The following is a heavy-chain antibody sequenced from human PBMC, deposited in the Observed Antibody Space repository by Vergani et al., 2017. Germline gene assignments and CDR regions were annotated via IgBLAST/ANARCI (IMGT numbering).Heavy chain of an antibody. D-gene: IGHD4-17*01. V-gene: IGHV1-69-2*01. J-gene: IGHJ6*02. CDR2: VDPEDGET. CDR1: GYTFTDHY. Sequence: EVQLVQSGAEVKKPGATMKISCKVSGYTFTDHYMHWVKQAPGKGLEWMGLVDPEDGETIYAEKFKGRVTIAADTSTDTAHLELSSRRSEDTAVYYCATPQTVTTGGMEVWGQGTPVIVSS. CDR3: ATPQTVTTGGMEV.